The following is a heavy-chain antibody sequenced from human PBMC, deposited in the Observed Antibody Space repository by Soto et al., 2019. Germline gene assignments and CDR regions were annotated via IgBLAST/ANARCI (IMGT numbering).Heavy chain of an antibody. J-gene: IGHJ4*02. CDR1: SGTISTYY. CDR3: AAGGGLPRYY. CDR2: IYHSGST. V-gene: IGHV4-59*04. Sequence: PSGCLALTCTVCSGTISTYYWTWIRQSPGKGPEWIGYIYHSGSTYYNPSLKSRVTISVDRSKNQFSLKLSSVTAADTAVYYCAAGGGLPRYYWGQGTLVTVSS. D-gene: IGHD5-12*01.